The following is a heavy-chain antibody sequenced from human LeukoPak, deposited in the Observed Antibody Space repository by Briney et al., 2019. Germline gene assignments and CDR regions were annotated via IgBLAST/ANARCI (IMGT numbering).Heavy chain of an antibody. V-gene: IGHV1-2*02. J-gene: IGHJ4*02. Sequence: ASVKVSCKPSGYTFTDYYMHWVRQAPGQGLEWMVWISPNSGGTNYAQKFQGRVTMTIDTSISTAYLEVTRLRSDDTAVYYCARGEGSSIDYWGQGTLVTVSS. CDR1: GYTFTDYY. CDR2: ISPNSGGT. CDR3: ARGEGSSIDY. D-gene: IGHD6-13*01.